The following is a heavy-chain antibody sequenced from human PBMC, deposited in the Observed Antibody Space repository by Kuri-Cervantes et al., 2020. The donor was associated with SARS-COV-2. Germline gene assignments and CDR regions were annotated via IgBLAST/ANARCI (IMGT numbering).Heavy chain of an antibody. V-gene: IGHV3-11*04. J-gene: IGHJ4*02. Sequence: GESLKISCVASGFTFSDYYFTWIRQAPGKGLEWVSYISTSGGSIFYADSVKGRFTISRDNAKNSVYLQMNSLRVEDTAVYYCTTLIDYWGQGALVTVSS. CDR2: ISTSGGSI. CDR3: TTLIDY. CDR1: GFTFSDYY.